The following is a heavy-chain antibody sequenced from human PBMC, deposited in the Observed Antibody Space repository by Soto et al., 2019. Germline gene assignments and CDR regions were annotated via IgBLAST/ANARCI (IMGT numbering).Heavy chain of an antibody. CDR1: GYPFISYV. V-gene: IGHV1-3*01. J-gene: IGHJ4*02. D-gene: IGHD3-22*01. Sequence: ASVEVSCKASGYPFISYVIHWVRQAPGQGLEWMGGINADTGNTKYSQKFHGRVTITRDTSASTAYMELSSVRSEDASVYSCAKDHRPDYYDSRDRDPHSDYWGKGCLLTVXS. CDR2: INADTGNT. CDR3: AKDHRPDYYDSRDRDPHSDY.